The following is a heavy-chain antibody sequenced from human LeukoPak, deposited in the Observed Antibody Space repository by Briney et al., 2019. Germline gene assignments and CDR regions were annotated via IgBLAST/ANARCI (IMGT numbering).Heavy chain of an antibody. CDR1: GFTLSNNY. CDR3: ARDGHSGSYPFHY. J-gene: IGHJ4*02. D-gene: IGHD1-26*01. Sequence: GGSLRLSCAASGFTLSNNYMSWVRQAPGKGLEWVSVFYSGGSLYYADSVKGRFTHSRANYKNTLYLQMNSLRAEDTVVYYCARDGHSGSYPFHYWGEGPLVSVSS. CDR2: FYSGGSL. V-gene: IGHV3-53*01.